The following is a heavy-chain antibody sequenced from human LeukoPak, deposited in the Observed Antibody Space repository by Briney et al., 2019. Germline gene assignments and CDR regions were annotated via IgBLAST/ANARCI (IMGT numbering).Heavy chain of an antibody. D-gene: IGHD2-21*01. CDR2: FDHGAGEI. J-gene: IGHJ4*02. CDR3: AAGGNYSLLDY. Sequence: AAVKGSSKVPGDTLTELTMHWVRQAPGKGLVCMGRFDHGAGEILYRQRFRGRLNMTGYRSTDTVYMQLTSLRPEDPGVYFCAAGGNYSLLDYWGQGTLVTVSS. V-gene: IGHV1-24*01. CDR1: GDTLTELT.